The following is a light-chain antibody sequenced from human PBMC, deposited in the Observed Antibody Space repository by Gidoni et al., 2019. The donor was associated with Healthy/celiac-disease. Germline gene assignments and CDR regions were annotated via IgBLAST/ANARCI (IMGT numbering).Light chain of an antibody. CDR2: EVS. CDR1: SSDVGSYNL. Sequence: QSALTQPAPVSGSPGQSITISCTGTSSDVGSYNLVSWYQQHPGKAPKLMIYEVSKRPSGVSNRFSGSKSGNTASLTISGLQAEDEADYYCCSYAGSMGVFGGGTKLTVL. J-gene: IGLJ3*02. CDR3: CSYAGSMGV. V-gene: IGLV2-23*02.